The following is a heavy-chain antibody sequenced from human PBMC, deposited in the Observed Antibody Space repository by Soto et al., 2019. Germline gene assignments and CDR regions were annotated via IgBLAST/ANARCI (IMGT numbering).Heavy chain of an antibody. CDR3: ARGYSGYDYGEFGY. Sequence: PSETLSLTCTVSGGSISSYYWSWIRQPPGKGLEWIGYIYYSGSTNYNPSIKSRVTIKVNTSKNQFSQKLSSVTAADTAVYYCARGYSGYDYGEFGYWGQGTLVTVSS. CDR1: GGSISSYY. D-gene: IGHD5-12*01. V-gene: IGHV4-59*01. J-gene: IGHJ4*02. CDR2: IYYSGST.